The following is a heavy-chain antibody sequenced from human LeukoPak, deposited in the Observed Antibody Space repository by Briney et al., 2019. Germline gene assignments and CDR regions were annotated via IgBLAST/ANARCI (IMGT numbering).Heavy chain of an antibody. D-gene: IGHD6-13*01. J-gene: IGHJ4*02. CDR3: ARAIRRIAAAGTIMGY. V-gene: IGHV1-46*01. CDR2: INPSGGST. Sequence: ASVKVSCKASGYTFTSYYMHWVRQAPGQGLEWMGIINPSGGSTSYAQKFQGRVTMTRDMSTSTVYMELSSLRSEDTAVYYCARAIRRIAAAGTIMGYWGQGTLVTVSS. CDR1: GYTFTSYY.